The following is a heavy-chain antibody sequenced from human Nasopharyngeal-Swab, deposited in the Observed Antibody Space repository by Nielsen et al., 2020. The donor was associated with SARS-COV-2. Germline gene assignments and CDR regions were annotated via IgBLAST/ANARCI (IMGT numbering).Heavy chain of an antibody. CDR2: ITASSSAT. CDR1: GFTFRTYS. V-gene: IGHV3-48*02. D-gene: IGHD4/OR15-4a*01. J-gene: IGHJ3*02. Sequence: GESLKISCSASGFTFRTYSMNWVRQAPGKGLEWVAHITASSSATNYADFVRGRFTISRDNARNSLYLQMNTLRNEDTAVFYCATGRDYGFDIWGQGTMVAAS. CDR3: ATGRDYGFDI.